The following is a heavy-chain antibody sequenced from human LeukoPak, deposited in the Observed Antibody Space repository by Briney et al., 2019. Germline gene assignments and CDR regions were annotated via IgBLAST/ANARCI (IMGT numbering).Heavy chain of an antibody. CDR2: IYYSGST. V-gene: IGHV4-31*03. CDR1: GGPISSGGYY. J-gene: IGHJ4*02. CDR3: ARGWGSGYSLYLDY. D-gene: IGHD3-22*01. Sequence: SQTLSLTCTVSGGPISSGGYYWSWIRQHPGKGLEWIGYIYYSGSTYYNPSLKSRVTISVDTSKNQFSLKLSSVTAADTAVYYCARGWGSGYSLYLDYWGQGTLVTISS.